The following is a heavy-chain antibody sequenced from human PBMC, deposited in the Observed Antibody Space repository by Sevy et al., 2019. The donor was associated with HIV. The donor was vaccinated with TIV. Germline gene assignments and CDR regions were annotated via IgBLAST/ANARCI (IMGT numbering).Heavy chain of an antibody. CDR1: GITFRSNA. CDR2: MWFDGSNT. Sequence: GGSLRLSCAASGITFRSNAMHWVRQAPGKGLEWLAVMWFDGSNTYYADSVKGRFTISRDIAKNTLHLQMNSLRAEDTAVYYCARDLEFYDYGDYGPAFMPDYWGQGTLVTVSS. V-gene: IGHV3-33*08. D-gene: IGHD4-17*01. J-gene: IGHJ4*02. CDR3: ARDLEFYDYGDYGPAFMPDY.